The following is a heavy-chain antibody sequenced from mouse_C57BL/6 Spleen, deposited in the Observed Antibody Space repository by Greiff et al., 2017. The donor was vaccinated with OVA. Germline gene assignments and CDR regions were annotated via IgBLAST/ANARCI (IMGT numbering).Heavy chain of an antibody. CDR1: GYAFSSYW. D-gene: IGHD2-2*01. CDR3: ARSGLRSWFAY. J-gene: IGHJ3*01. CDR2: IYPGDGDT. Sequence: QVQLKQSGAELVKPGASVKISCKASGYAFSSYWMNWVKQRPGKGLEWIGQIYPGDGDTNYNGKFKGKATLTADKSSRTAYMQLSSLTSEDSAVYFCARSGLRSWFAYWGQGTLVTVSA. V-gene: IGHV1-80*01.